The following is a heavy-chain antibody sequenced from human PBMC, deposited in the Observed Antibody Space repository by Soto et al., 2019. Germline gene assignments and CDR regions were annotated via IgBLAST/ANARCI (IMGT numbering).Heavy chain of an antibody. CDR3: ARHHLITMVRGVTVYYGMDV. J-gene: IGHJ6*02. Sequence: PGESLKISCKGSGYSFTSYWISWVRQMPGKGLEWMGRIDPSDSYTNYSPSFQGHVTISADKSISTAYLQWSSLKASDTAMYYCARHHLITMVRGVTVYYGMDVWGQGTTVTVSS. CDR2: IDPSDSYT. CDR1: GYSFTSYW. D-gene: IGHD3-10*01. V-gene: IGHV5-10-1*01.